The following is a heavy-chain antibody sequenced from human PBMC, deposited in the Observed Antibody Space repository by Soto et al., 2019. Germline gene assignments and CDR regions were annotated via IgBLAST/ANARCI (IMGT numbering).Heavy chain of an antibody. V-gene: IGHV4-30-2*01. CDR2: TYHSGST. J-gene: IGHJ4*02. CDR3: ARTSDSSGYFDY. Sequence: TSETLSLTCAVSGGSISSGGYSWSWIRQPPGKGLEWIGYTYHSGSTYYNPSLKSRVTISVDRSKNQFSLKLSSVTAADTAVYYCARTSDSSGYFDYWGQGTLVTVSS. CDR1: GGSISSGGYS. D-gene: IGHD3-22*01.